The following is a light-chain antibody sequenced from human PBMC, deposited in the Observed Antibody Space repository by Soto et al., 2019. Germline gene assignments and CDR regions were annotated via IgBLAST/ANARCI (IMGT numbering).Light chain of an antibody. V-gene: IGLV1-44*01. CDR2: TFA. Sequence: QSVLTQPPSASGTPGQRVTISCSGSSSNIGSNAVNWYQQLPGTAPKLLIYTFAQRPSGVPDRFSGSKSGTSASLAISGLQTEDEADYYCASLDVSLKAWVFGRVTKLTVL. CDR3: ASLDVSLKAWV. J-gene: IGLJ3*02. CDR1: SSNIGSNA.